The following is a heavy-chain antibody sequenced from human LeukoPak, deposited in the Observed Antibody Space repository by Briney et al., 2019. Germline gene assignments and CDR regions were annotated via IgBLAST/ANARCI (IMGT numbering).Heavy chain of an antibody. D-gene: IGHD6-19*01. Sequence: PGGSLRLSCAASGFTFSSYWMSWVRQAPGKGLEWVANIKQDGSEKYYADSVQGRFTISRDNSKNTLYLQKNSLRAEDTAVYYCAKDTRIAVAGTPLYYYGMDVWGQGTTVTVSS. V-gene: IGHV3-7*01. CDR1: GFTFSSYW. CDR3: AKDTRIAVAGTPLYYYGMDV. J-gene: IGHJ6*02. CDR2: IKQDGSEK.